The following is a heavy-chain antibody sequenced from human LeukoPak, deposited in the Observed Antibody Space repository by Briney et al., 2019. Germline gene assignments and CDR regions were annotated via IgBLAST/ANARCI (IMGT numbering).Heavy chain of an antibody. Sequence: ASVKVSCKASGNTITKYEINWVRQTPGQGLEWMGWINPNSGSAVYAQNFQGRITMTWNTSITTAYMEMSSLRSDDTATYYRATAEAWYLGWFDSWGQGTLVSVSS. CDR3: ATAEAWYLGWFDS. CDR2: INPNSGSA. CDR1: GNTITKYE. D-gene: IGHD6-13*01. J-gene: IGHJ5*01. V-gene: IGHV1-8*01.